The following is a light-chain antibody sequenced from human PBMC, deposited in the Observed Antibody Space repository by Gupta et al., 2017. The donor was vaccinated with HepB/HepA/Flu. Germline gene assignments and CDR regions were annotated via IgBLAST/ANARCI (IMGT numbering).Light chain of an antibody. CDR3: MQASHWPLT. Sequence: DVVMTQSPLSLPVTLGQPVSISCRSSQGLVYSDGNTYLNCFHQRPGQSPRRLIYKVSNRDSGVPDRFSGSESGNMYTLRISRVEAEDVGIYYCMQASHWPLTFGGGTXVEIK. J-gene: IGKJ4*01. V-gene: IGKV2-30*01. CDR1: QGLVYSDGNTY. CDR2: KVS.